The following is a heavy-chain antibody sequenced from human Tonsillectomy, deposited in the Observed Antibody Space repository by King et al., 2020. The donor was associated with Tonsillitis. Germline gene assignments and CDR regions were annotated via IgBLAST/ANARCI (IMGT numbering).Heavy chain of an antibody. D-gene: IGHD2-2*03. J-gene: IGHJ4*02. CDR1: GFTFSSYG. Sequence: VQLVESGGGVVQPGRSLRLSCAASGFTFSSYGMHWVRQAPGKGLEWVAVITYDGSNKYYADSVKGRFTISRDNSKNTLYLQMNSLRAEDTAVYYCAKDMDYCWGQGTLVTVSS. CDR2: ITYDGSNK. CDR3: AKDMDYC. V-gene: IGHV3-30*18.